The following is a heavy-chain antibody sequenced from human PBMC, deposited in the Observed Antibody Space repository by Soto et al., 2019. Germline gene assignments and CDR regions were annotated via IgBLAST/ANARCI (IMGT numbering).Heavy chain of an antibody. CDR1: GFTFSSYA. CDR3: AKVDSSGYHGDY. V-gene: IGHV3-23*01. Sequence: GGSLRLSCAASGFTFSSYAMSWVRQAPGKGLEWVSAISGSGGSTYYADSVKGRFTISRDNSKNTLYLQMNSLRAEDTAVDYCAKVDSSGYHGDYWGQGTLVTVSS. D-gene: IGHD3-22*01. CDR2: ISGSGGST. J-gene: IGHJ4*02.